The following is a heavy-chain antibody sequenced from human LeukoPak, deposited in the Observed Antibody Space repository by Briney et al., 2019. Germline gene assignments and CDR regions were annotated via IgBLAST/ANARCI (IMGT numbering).Heavy chain of an antibody. V-gene: IGHV3-66*04. CDR1: GFTVGYNY. CDR3: ARRSNPPGRIDH. Sequence: GGSLRLSCAASGFTVGYNYMTWVRQAPGKGLEWVSAIYNSGSTYYADSVKGRFTISRDNSKNTMYLQMNSLKGEDTAVYYCARRSNPPGRIDHWGQGTLVTVSS. D-gene: IGHD1-14*01. CDR2: IYNSGST. J-gene: IGHJ4*02.